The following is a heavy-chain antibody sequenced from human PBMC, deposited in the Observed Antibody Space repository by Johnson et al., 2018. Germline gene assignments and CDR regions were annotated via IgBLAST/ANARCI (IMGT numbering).Heavy chain of an antibody. CDR1: GFRFGDYA. Sequence: VQLVQSGGGLVKPGQSLRLSCTASGFRFGDYAMSWFRQAPGKGLEWLGSIRSKASGGTTEHAASVKGRFIISRDDSKNIAYLQMNSLLSDDTAVYYCTRGMWGVRAFDIWGQGTDVTVSS. J-gene: IGHJ3*02. V-gene: IGHV3-49*05. CDR2: IRSKASGGTT. CDR3: TRGMWGVRAFDI. D-gene: IGHD3-10*02.